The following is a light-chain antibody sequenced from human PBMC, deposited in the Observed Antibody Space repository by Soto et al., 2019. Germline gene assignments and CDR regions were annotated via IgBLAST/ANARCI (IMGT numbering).Light chain of an antibody. CDR1: QSVSSSW. Sequence: EIVLTQSPATLSLSPGEIATLSFSASQSVSSSWLAWYQQKPGQAPRLLIYGASSRATGIPDRVSGSGSGTDFTLTISRLEPEDFAVYYCQQYGSSPWTFGQGTKVDIK. J-gene: IGKJ1*01. CDR3: QQYGSSPWT. V-gene: IGKV3-20*01. CDR2: GAS.